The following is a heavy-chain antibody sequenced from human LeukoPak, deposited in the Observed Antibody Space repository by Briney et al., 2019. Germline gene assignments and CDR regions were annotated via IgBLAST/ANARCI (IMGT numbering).Heavy chain of an antibody. Sequence: GGSLRLSCAASGFTFSSYGMHWVRQAPGKGLEWVAFIRYDGSNKYYADSVKGRFTISRDNSKNTLYLQMNSLRAEDTAVYYCAIPLSIAARRSPDYWGQGTLVAVSS. CDR3: AIPLSIAARRSPDY. CDR2: IRYDGSNK. J-gene: IGHJ4*02. V-gene: IGHV3-30*02. CDR1: GFTFSSYG. D-gene: IGHD6-6*01.